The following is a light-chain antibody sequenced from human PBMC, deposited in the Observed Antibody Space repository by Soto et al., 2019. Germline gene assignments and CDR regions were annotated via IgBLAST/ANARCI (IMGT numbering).Light chain of an antibody. CDR3: QQCFWHWT. CDR1: QSISSW. Sequence: DIQMTQSPSTLSASVGDRVTITCRASQSISSWLAWYQQKPGKAPKFLIYDASSLESGVPSRFSGSGSGTEFTLTISSLQPDDFATYYCQQCFWHWTFGQGTKVDIK. J-gene: IGKJ1*01. CDR2: DAS. V-gene: IGKV1-5*01.